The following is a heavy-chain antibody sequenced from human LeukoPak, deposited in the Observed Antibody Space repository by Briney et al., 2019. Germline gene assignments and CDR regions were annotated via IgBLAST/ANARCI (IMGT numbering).Heavy chain of an antibody. CDR2: FYGGDDT. CDR1: GFTVSSNY. CDR3: ARGYGDHGWWFDP. J-gene: IGHJ5*02. V-gene: IGHV3-66*01. D-gene: IGHD4-17*01. Sequence: GGSLRLSCAVSGFTVSSNYMSWVRQAPGKGLEWVSVFYGGDDTYYADSVKGRFTISRDNSKNTLCLQMNSLRAEDTAMYYCARGYGDHGWWFDPWGQGTLVTVSS.